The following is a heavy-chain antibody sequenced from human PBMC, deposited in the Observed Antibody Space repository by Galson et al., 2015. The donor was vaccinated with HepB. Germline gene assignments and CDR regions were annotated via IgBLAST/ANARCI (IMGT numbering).Heavy chain of an antibody. J-gene: IGHJ6*03. Sequence: SLRLSCAAFGFTFSDYYMRWIRQAPGKGLEWISDISSSGNTIYYADSVKGRFTIARDNAENSLYLRMNSLRAEDTAVYYCARGARWPNYYYYMDVWGKGTTVTVSS. CDR3: ARGARWPNYYYYMDV. CDR2: ISSSGNTI. D-gene: IGHD4-23*01. CDR1: GFTFSDYY. V-gene: IGHV3-11*01.